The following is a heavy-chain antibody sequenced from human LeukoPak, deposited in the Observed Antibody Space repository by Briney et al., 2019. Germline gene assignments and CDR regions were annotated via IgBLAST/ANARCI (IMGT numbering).Heavy chain of an antibody. Sequence: GGSLRLSCAASGFTFRSYVIHWVRQAPGKGLEWVAVTSSDLNVKLYADSVKGRFTISRDNSRSTLYLQMNSLRPEDTAIYYCAREGYYGSGSPPSLYFDYWGQGTLVTVSS. CDR1: GFTFRSYV. CDR3: AREGYYGSGSPPSLYFDY. CDR2: TSSDLNVK. D-gene: IGHD3-10*01. V-gene: IGHV3-30-3*01. J-gene: IGHJ4*02.